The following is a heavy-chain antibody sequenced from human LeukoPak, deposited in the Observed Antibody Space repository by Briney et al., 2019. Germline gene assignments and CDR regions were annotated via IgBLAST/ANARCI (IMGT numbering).Heavy chain of an antibody. CDR3: AKGRDSSGYGWFDP. V-gene: IGHV3-23*01. CDR2: ISGSGGST. D-gene: IGHD3-22*01. CDR1: GFTFNTYA. Sequence: GGSLRLSCAASGFTFNTYAMTWVRQAPGKGLEWVSGISGSGGSTSYSVKGRFTISRDNSKNTLYLQMNSLRAEDTAVYYCAKGRDSSGYGWFDPWGQGTLVTVSS. J-gene: IGHJ5*02.